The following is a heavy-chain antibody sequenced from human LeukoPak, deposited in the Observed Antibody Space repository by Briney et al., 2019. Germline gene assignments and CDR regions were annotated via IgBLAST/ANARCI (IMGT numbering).Heavy chain of an antibody. Sequence: GGSLRLSCAASGLTFSSYDIHWIRQAPVKGLEWVSSIGATGDTYYTVSVKGRFTISRDNSKNTLYLQINSLRAEDTAVYYCARDPATWIQLWRDYYYYGMDVWGQGTTVTVSS. CDR3: ARDPATWIQLWRDYYYYGMDV. CDR1: GLTFSSYD. V-gene: IGHV3-13*01. CDR2: IGATGDT. D-gene: IGHD5-18*01. J-gene: IGHJ6*02.